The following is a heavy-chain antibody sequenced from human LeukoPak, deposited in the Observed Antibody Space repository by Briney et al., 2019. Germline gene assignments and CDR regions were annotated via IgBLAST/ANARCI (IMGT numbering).Heavy chain of an antibody. J-gene: IGHJ4*02. CDR2: INPSGGST. Sequence: ASVKVSCKASGDTFTSYYMHWMRQAPGQGLEWMGIINPSGGSTSYAQKFQGRVTMTRDTSTSTVYMELSSLRSEDTAVYYCARDRRGLSYGVCYPNYWGQGTLVTVSS. D-gene: IGHD2-8*01. CDR3: ARDRRGLSYGVCYPNY. CDR1: GDTFTSYY. V-gene: IGHV1-46*01.